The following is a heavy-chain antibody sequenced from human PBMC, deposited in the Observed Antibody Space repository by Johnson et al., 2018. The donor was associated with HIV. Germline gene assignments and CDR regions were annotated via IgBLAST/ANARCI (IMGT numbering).Heavy chain of an antibody. CDR3: AKGRYSSSWYLAGAFDI. V-gene: IGHV3-23*04. CDR2: IRGSGGST. Sequence: VQLVESGGGLVQPGGSLRLSCAASGFAFSSYAMTWVRQAPGKGPAWVSSIRGSGGSTYYADSLKGQFTISRDNSKNTLYLQMSSLRAEDTAIYYCAKGRYSSSWYLAGAFDIWGQGTMVTVSS. D-gene: IGHD6-13*01. CDR1: GFAFSSYA. J-gene: IGHJ3*02.